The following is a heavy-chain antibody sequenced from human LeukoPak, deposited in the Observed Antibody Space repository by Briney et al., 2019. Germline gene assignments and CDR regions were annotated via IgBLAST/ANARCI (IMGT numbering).Heavy chain of an antibody. CDR2: IYTSGST. V-gene: IGHV4-61*02. Sequence: SETLSLTCTVSGGSISSGSYYWSWIRQPAGKGLEWIGRIYTSGSTNYNPSLKSRVTISVDTSKNQFSLKLSSVTAADTTVYYCARHIIPSYGAHFDYWGQGTLVTVSS. CDR1: GGSISSGSYY. J-gene: IGHJ4*02. CDR3: ARHIIPSYGAHFDY. D-gene: IGHD4/OR15-4a*01.